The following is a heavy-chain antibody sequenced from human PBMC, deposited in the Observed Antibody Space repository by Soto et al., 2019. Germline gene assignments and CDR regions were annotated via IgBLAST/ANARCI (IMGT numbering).Heavy chain of an antibody. CDR1: GYTFTSYG. Sequence: ASVKVSCKASGYTFTSYGISWVRQAPGQGLEWMGWISAYNGNTNYAQKLQGRVTMTTDTSTSTAYMELRSLRSDDTAVYYCARDVGIAAAGTPFYYYGMDVWGQGTTVTVS. J-gene: IGHJ6*02. D-gene: IGHD6-13*01. CDR2: ISAYNGNT. V-gene: IGHV1-18*01. CDR3: ARDVGIAAAGTPFYYYGMDV.